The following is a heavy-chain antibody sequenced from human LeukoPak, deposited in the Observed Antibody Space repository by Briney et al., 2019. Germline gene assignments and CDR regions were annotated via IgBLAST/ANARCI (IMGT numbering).Heavy chain of an antibody. D-gene: IGHD6-19*01. CDR1: GYTFTSYA. J-gene: IGHJ4*02. CDR2: IIPIFGTA. CDR3: ARVVIGIAVAGTYFDY. V-gene: IGHV1-69*13. Sequence: SVKVSCKASGYTFTSYAMNWVRQAPGQGLEWMGGIIPIFGTANYAQKFQGRVTITADESTSTAYMELSSLRSEDTAVYYCARVVIGIAVAGTYFDYWGQGTLDTVSS.